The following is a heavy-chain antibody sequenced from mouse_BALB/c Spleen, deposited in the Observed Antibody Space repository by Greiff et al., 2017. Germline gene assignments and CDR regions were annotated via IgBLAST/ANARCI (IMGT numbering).Heavy chain of an antibody. CDR2: INPSTGYT. CDR1: GYTFTSYW. J-gene: IGHJ2*01. Sequence: VQLQQSGAELAKPGASVKMSCTASGYTFTSYWMHWVKQRPGQGLEWIGYINPSTGYTEYNQKFKDKATLTADKSSSTAYMQLSSLTSEDSAVYYCARGGDDYWGQGTTLTVSS. CDR3: ARGGDDY. V-gene: IGHV1-7*01. D-gene: IGHD1-1*02.